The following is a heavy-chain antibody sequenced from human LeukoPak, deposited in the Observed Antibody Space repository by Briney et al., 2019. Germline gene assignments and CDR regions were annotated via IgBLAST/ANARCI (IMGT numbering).Heavy chain of an antibody. Sequence: GGSLRLSCAASGFTFSSFAMTWVRQAPGKGLEWVSGFDGNGPNTYYADSVKGRWTISRDNSRNTLYLEMNSLRPEDTAIYYCAKPKTTGLGWAQFDYWGQGSLVTVSS. D-gene: IGHD2-8*02. CDR2: FDGNGPNT. CDR1: GFTFSSFA. CDR3: AKPKTTGLGWAQFDY. J-gene: IGHJ4*02. V-gene: IGHV3-23*01.